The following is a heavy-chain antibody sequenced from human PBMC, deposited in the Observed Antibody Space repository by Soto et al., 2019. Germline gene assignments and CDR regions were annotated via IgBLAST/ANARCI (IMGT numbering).Heavy chain of an antibody. J-gene: IGHJ3*02. D-gene: IGHD2-2*01. Sequence: EVQLLESGGGLVQPGGSLRLSCAASGFTFSSYAMSWVRQAPGKGLEWVSAISGSGGSTYYADSVKGRFTISRDNSKNTLYLQMNSLRAEDTAVYYCAKNGQYQLLFPRSEDAFDIWGQGTMVTVSS. CDR2: ISGSGGST. V-gene: IGHV3-23*01. CDR3: AKNGQYQLLFPRSEDAFDI. CDR1: GFTFSSYA.